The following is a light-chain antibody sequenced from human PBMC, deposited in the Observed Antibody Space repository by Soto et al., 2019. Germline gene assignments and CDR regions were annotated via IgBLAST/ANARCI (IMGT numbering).Light chain of an antibody. J-gene: IGKJ1*01. CDR3: QQYYSTPWT. CDR1: QSVLYSSNTKNY. CDR2: WAS. Sequence: DIVMTQFPDSLAVSLGERATINCKSSQSVLYSSNTKNYLAWYQQKPGQPPKLLIYWASTRESGVPDRFSGSGSGTDFTLTISSLQAEDVAVYYCQQYYSTPWTFGQGTKVDIK. V-gene: IGKV4-1*01.